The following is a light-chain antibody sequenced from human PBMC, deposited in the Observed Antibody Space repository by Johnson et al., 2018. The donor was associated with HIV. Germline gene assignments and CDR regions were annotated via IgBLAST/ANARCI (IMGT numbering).Light chain of an antibody. CDR3: ATWDNSLKGV. CDR2: ENN. CDR1: SSNIGNNY. J-gene: IGLJ1*01. V-gene: IGLV1-51*02. Sequence: QSVLTQPPSVSAAPGQKVTISCSGSSSNIGNNYVSWYQQLPGTAPKLLIYENNKRPSGIPDRFPGSKSGTSATLDITGLQTGDEADYYCATWDNSLKGVFGTGTKVTVL.